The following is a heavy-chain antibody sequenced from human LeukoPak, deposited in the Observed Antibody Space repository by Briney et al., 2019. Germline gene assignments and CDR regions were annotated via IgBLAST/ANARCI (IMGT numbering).Heavy chain of an antibody. Sequence: GGSLRLSCAASGFTVRSNEMSWVRQAPGKGLEWVSSISGGSTYYADSRKGRFIISRDDAVNSLYLQMNSLRAEDTAVYYCAEDLRIFRSTTATASWGQGTLATASS. J-gene: IGHJ5*02. CDR2: ISGGST. D-gene: IGHD2-2*01. CDR1: GFTVRSNE. V-gene: IGHV3-38-3*01. CDR3: AEDLRIFRSTTATAS.